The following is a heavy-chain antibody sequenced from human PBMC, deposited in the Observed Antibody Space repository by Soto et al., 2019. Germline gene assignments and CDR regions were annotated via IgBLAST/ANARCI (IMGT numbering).Heavy chain of an antibody. V-gene: IGHV4-59*01. Sequence: QVQLQESGPGLVKPSETLSLTCTVSGGSISSYYWSWIRQPPGKGLEWIGYIYYSGSTNYNPSLTSRVAISVDTSKNQFSLKLSSVTAADTAVYYGARARLSRSWWFDPWGQGTLVTVSS. CDR1: GGSISSYY. D-gene: IGHD3-10*01. J-gene: IGHJ5*02. CDR2: IYYSGST. CDR3: ARARLSRSWWFDP.